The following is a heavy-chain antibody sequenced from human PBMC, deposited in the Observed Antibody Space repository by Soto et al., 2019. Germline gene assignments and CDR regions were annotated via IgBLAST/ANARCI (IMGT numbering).Heavy chain of an antibody. CDR3: AKDRGWNDYGDSSRFDY. J-gene: IGHJ4*02. CDR2: ISYDGSNK. V-gene: IGHV3-30*18. D-gene: IGHD4-17*01. CDR1: GFTFSSYG. Sequence: GGSLRLSCAASGFTFSSYGMHWVRQAPGKXLEWVAVISYDGSNKYYADSVKGRFTISRDNSKNTLYLQMNSLRAEDTAVYYCAKDRGWNDYGDSSRFDYWGQGTLVTVSS.